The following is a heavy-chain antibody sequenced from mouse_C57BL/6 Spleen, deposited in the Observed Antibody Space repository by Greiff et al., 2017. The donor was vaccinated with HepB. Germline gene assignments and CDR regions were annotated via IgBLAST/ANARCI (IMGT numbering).Heavy chain of an antibody. V-gene: IGHV3-6*01. J-gene: IGHJ4*01. CDR1: GYSITSGYY. Sequence: EVKVEESGPGLVKPSQSLSLTCSVTGYSITSGYYWNWIRQFPGNKLEWMGYISYDGSNNYNPSLKNRISITRDTSKNQFFLKLNSVTTEDTATYYCASPLYYDYHYYAMDYWGQGTSVTVSS. CDR3: ASPLYYDYHYYAMDY. CDR2: ISYDGSN. D-gene: IGHD2-4*01.